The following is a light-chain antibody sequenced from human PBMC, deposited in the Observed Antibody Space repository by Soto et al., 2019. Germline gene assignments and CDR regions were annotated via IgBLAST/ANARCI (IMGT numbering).Light chain of an antibody. CDR2: ATS. J-gene: IGKJ1*01. CDR3: QHYNKFSWT. Sequence: DIHLTQSPSTLSASVGDRVTITCRASQSISILLAWYQQKPGKAPNLLNYATSTLETGVSSRFSGSGSGTEFTLTISSLQPDDSATYYCQHYNKFSWTFGQGTKVEIK. V-gene: IGKV1-5*03. CDR1: QSISIL.